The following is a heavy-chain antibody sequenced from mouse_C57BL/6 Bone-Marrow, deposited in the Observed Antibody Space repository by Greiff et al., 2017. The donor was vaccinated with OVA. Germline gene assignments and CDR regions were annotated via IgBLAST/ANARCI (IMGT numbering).Heavy chain of an antibody. J-gene: IGHJ2*01. V-gene: IGHV1-19*01. CDR1: GYTFTDYY. CDR3: ARGGLLRRPLDY. Sequence: VQLQQSGPVLVKPGASVKMSCKASGYTFTDYYMNWVKQSHGKSLEWIGVINPYNGGTSYNQKFKGKATLTVDKSSSTAYMELNSLTSEDSAVYYCARGGLLRRPLDYWGQGTTLTVSS. D-gene: IGHD1-1*01. CDR2: INPYNGGT.